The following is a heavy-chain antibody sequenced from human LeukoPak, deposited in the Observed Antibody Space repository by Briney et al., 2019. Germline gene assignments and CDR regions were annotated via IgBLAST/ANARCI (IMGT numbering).Heavy chain of an antibody. J-gene: IGHJ4*02. V-gene: IGHV3-21*01. CDR1: GFTFTNYS. Sequence: GGSLRLSCAASGFTFTNYSMNWVRQAPGRGLEWVSSISSGGLYTFYADSVKGRFTISRDNAKNTLYLQMNSLRAEDTAVYYCTRDRGTWIRLWPGEYCGQGALVTVSS. D-gene: IGHD5-18*01. CDR2: ISSGGLYT. CDR3: TRDRGTWIRLWPGEY.